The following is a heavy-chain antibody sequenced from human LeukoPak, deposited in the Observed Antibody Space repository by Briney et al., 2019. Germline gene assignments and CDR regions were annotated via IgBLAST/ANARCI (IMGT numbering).Heavy chain of an antibody. V-gene: IGHV1-2*02. CDR1: GYTFTGYY. Sequence: ASVKVSCKASGYTFTGYYMHWVRQAPGQGLEWMGWINPNSGGTNYAQKFQGRVTMTRDTSISTAYMELSRLRSDDTAVYYCASYDDSWWDGLYYYYGMDVWGQGTTVTVSS. J-gene: IGHJ6*02. CDR3: ASYDDSWWDGLYYYYGMDV. CDR2: INPNSGGT. D-gene: IGHD2-15*01.